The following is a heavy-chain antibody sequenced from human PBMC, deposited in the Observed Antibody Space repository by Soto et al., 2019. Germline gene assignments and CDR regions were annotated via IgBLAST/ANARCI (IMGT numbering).Heavy chain of an antibody. CDR2: INPSGGSA. J-gene: IGHJ4*02. Sequence: QVQLVQSGAEVKKPGASVKVSCKASGYTFTSYYMHWVRQAPGQGLEWMGIINPSGGSANYAQKFAGTVAITKDTSTRTVYMVLSSLRSADTSVYSCARDRAVSGYDPYYFVYLGQGTLVTVSS. CDR3: ARDRAVSGYDPYYFVY. V-gene: IGHV1-46*01. CDR1: GYTFTSYY. D-gene: IGHD5-12*01.